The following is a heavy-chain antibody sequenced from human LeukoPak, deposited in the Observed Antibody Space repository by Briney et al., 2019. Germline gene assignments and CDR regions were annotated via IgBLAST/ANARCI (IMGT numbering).Heavy chain of an antibody. Sequence: PGGSLRLSCAASGFTFSSYSVNWVRQAPGKGLEWVSYITRSSDVIYYADSVKGRFTISRDNAKNSLYLQMNSLRAEDTAVYYCARVRDYYDGDDAFDIWGQGTMVTVSS. V-gene: IGHV3-48*04. J-gene: IGHJ3*02. D-gene: IGHD3-22*01. CDR3: ARVRDYYDGDDAFDI. CDR2: ITRSSDVI. CDR1: GFTFSSYS.